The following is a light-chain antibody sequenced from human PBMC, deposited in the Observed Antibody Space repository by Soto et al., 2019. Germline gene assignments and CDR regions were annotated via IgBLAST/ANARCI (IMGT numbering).Light chain of an antibody. Sequence: QSAPTQPASVSGSPGQSITISCTGTSSDIGSHDYVSWYQHHPGKAPKLIIYEVTNRPSGVSNRYSGSKSGNSASLTISGLQADDEADYYCCSLTTSHTYVFGSGTKLTVL. CDR2: EVT. J-gene: IGLJ1*01. CDR3: CSLTTSHTYV. CDR1: SSDIGSHDY. V-gene: IGLV2-14*01.